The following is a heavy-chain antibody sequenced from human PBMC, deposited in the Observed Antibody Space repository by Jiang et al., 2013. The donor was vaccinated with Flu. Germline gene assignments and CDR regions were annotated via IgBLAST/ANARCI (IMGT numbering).Heavy chain of an antibody. J-gene: IGHJ4*02. CDR2: IYHDGSS. Sequence: GPGLVKPSETLSLTCTVSGGSINSSLFYWGWIRQPPGKGLEWIGNIYHDGSSNHNPSLKSRVIISVDTSKNQFSLKVSSVTAADTALYYCARLEWGDSSIDYWGQGTLVTVSS. D-gene: IGHD2-21*02. V-gene: IGHV4-39*01. CDR3: ARLEWGDSSIDY. CDR1: GGSINSSLFY.